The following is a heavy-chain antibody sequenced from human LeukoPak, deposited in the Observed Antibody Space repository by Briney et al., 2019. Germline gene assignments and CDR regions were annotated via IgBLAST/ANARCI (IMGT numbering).Heavy chain of an antibody. CDR3: ARDAFSYYYYYMDV. V-gene: IGHV3-7*01. Sequence: GGSLRLSCATSGFTFSSYWMNWVRQAPGKGLEWVANIKQDGSEKHYVDSVKGRFTISRDNAKNSLYLQMNSLRAEDTAVYYCARDAFSYYYYYMDVWGKGTTVTVSS. J-gene: IGHJ6*03. CDR1: GFTFSSYW. CDR2: IKQDGSEK.